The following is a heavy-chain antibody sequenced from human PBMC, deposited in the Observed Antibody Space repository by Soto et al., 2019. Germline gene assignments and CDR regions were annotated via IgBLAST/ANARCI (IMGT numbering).Heavy chain of an antibody. Sequence: PSETLSLTCTVSGGSISSGVYYWIWIRQHPGKVLDWIGYIYYSGSTYYNPSLKSRVTISVDTSKNQFSLKLSSVTAADTAVYYCARGRASYCSSTSCYPPHYYYGMDVWGQGTTVTVSS. CDR2: IYYSGST. CDR3: ARGRASYCSSTSCYPPHYYYGMDV. D-gene: IGHD2-2*01. J-gene: IGHJ6*02. CDR1: GGSISSGVYY. V-gene: IGHV4-31*03.